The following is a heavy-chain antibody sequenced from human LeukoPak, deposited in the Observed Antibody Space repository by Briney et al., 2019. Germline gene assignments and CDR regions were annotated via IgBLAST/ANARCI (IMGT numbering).Heavy chain of an antibody. D-gene: IGHD3-3*01. J-gene: IGHJ4*02. Sequence: GGSLRLSCAASGSTFSPYWMHWVRQAPGKGLVWVSRINGDGSSTSYADSVKDRVTISRDNAKNTLYLQMNSLRAEDTAVFYCARGKSGVVDYWGQGTLVTVSS. V-gene: IGHV3-74*01. CDR1: GSTFSPYW. CDR3: ARGKSGVVDY. CDR2: INGDGSST.